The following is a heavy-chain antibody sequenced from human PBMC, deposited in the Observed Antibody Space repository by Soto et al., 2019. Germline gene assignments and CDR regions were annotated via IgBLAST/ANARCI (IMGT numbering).Heavy chain of an antibody. V-gene: IGHV3-23*01. CDR2: ISGSGGST. D-gene: IGHD6-19*01. CDR3: AKVAVAGIYFQH. J-gene: IGHJ1*01. Sequence: SGGSLRLSCAASGFTFSSYAMSWVRQAPGKGLEWVSAISGSGGSTYYADSVKGRFTVSRDNSKNTLYLQMNSLRAEDTAVYYCAKVAVAGIYFQHWGQGTLVTVSS. CDR1: GFTFSSYA.